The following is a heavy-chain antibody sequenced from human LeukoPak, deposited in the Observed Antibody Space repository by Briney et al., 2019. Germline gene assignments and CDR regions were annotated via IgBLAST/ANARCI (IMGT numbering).Heavy chain of an antibody. V-gene: IGHV3-30*18. CDR2: ISYDGSNK. Sequence: GSLRLSCAASGFTFSSYGMHWVRQAPGKGLEWVAVISYDGSNKYYADSVKGRFTISRDNSKNTLYLQMNSLRAEDTAVYYCAKWHYGDYEVDYWGQGTLVTVSS. CDR1: GFTFSSYG. CDR3: AKWHYGDYEVDY. D-gene: IGHD4-17*01. J-gene: IGHJ4*02.